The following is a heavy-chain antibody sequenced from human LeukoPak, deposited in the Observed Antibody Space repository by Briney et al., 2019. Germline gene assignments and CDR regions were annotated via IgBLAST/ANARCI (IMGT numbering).Heavy chain of an antibody. Sequence: SETLSLTCTVSGYSISSGYYWGWIRQPPGKGLEWIGSIYHSGSTYYNPSLKSRVTISVDTSKNQFSLKLSSVTAADTAVYYCARAIRGYSWYYFDYWGQGTLVTVSS. J-gene: IGHJ4*02. CDR3: ARAIRGYSWYYFDY. V-gene: IGHV4-38-2*02. D-gene: IGHD5-18*01. CDR1: GYSISSGYY. CDR2: IYHSGST.